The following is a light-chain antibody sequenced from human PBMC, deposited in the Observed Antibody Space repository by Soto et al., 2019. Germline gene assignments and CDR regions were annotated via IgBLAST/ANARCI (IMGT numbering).Light chain of an antibody. CDR3: QQYGSSPRT. Sequence: EIVLTQSPGTLSLSPGERATLSCRASQSVSSSYLAWYQQKHGQAPRLLIYGASSRATGISDRFSGSGSGTDFTLTISRLEPEDFAVYYCQQYGSSPRTFGQGTKVDIK. V-gene: IGKV3-20*01. CDR1: QSVSSSY. J-gene: IGKJ1*01. CDR2: GAS.